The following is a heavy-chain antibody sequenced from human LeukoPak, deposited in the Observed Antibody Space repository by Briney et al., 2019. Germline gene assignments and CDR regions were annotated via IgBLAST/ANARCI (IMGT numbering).Heavy chain of an antibody. V-gene: IGHV4-34*01. CDR3: AREQHQSYDDYFDY. J-gene: IGHJ4*02. Sequence: SETLSLTCAVYGGSFSGYYWSWIRQPPGKGLEWIGEINHSGSTNYNPSLKSRVTISVDTSKNQSSPKLSSVTAADTAVYYCAREQHQSYDDYFDYWGQGTLVTVSS. CDR1: GGSFSGYY. CDR2: INHSGST. D-gene: IGHD3-22*01.